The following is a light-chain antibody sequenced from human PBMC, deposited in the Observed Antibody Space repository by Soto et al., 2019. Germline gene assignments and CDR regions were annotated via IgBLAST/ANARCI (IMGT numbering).Light chain of an antibody. Sequence: QSVLTQPASVSGSPGQSISISCTGTSSDVGAYNYVSWYQQYPGKGPKLIIYDVNNRPSGVSNRFSGSKSGNTASLTISGLPADDEADYFCSSYPTSTTRYVFGTGTKLTVL. CDR1: SSDVGAYNY. V-gene: IGLV2-14*03. CDR3: SSYPTSTTRYV. J-gene: IGLJ1*01. CDR2: DVN.